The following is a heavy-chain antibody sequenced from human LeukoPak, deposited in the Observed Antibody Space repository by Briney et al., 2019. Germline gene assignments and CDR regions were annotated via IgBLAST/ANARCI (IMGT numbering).Heavy chain of an antibody. J-gene: IGHJ4*02. CDR1: GFTLNSYG. V-gene: IGHV3-48*01. CDR3: ARGGAARPDY. CDR2: VSSSGGTT. D-gene: IGHD6-6*01. Sequence: GGSLRLSCVASGFTLNSYGMDWVRQAPGKGLEWVSYVSSSGGTTNYADSVKGRFTTSRDNAKNSVYLQMNSLRAEGTAVYYCARGGAARPDYWGQGTLVTVSS.